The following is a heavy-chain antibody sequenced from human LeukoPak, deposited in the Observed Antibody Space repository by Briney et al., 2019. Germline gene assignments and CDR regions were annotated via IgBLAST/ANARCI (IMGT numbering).Heavy chain of an antibody. D-gene: IGHD2-15*01. Sequence: GGSRRLSCTVSGFSLSSYALSWVRRAPGKGREWVSATSSRDAGQYYADSVRGRFTIPRDKSRNTMYLQGTSLRTEDPAVISCAKAPVTSCRGAFCYPVDSWGQGTLVTVSS. CDR2: TSSRDAGQ. V-gene: IGHV3-23*01. J-gene: IGHJ4*02. CDR3: AKAPVTSCRGAFCYPVDS. CDR1: GFSLSSYA.